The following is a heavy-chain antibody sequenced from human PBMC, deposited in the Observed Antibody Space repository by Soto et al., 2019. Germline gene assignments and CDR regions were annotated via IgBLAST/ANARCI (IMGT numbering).Heavy chain of an antibody. CDR3: ATRDPKRLDGDAFDI. V-gene: IGHV1-8*02. J-gene: IGHJ3*02. CDR2: MNPNSGNT. CDR1: GYTFTSYD. Sequence: ASVKVSCKASGYTFTSYDINWVRQATGQGLEWMGWMNPNSGNTGYAQKFQGRVTMTRNTSISTAYMELSSLRSEDTAVYYCATRDPKRLDGDAFDIWGQGTMVTVAS. D-gene: IGHD2-2*03.